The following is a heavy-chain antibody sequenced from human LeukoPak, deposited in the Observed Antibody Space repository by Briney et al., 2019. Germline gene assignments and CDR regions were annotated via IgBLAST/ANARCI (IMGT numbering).Heavy chain of an antibody. CDR1: GFTFSGYY. V-gene: IGHV3-74*01. Sequence: GGSLRLSCAASGFTFSGYYMFWVRQVPGKGLMWVAHINGFGTEATYADTVKGRFTISRDNAKNTLYLQMNGLRDEDTAVYYCAREGGQQLVRYYFDYWGQGTLVTVSS. J-gene: IGHJ4*02. D-gene: IGHD6-13*01. CDR2: INGFGTEA. CDR3: AREGGQQLVRYYFDY.